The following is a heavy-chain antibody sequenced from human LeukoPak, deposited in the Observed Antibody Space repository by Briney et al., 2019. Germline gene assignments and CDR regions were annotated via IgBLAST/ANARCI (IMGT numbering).Heavy chain of an antibody. CDR1: GGSISSGSYY. CDR2: IYTSGST. J-gene: IGHJ4*02. V-gene: IGHV4-61*02. CDR3: AIVDPTSQMNN. Sequence: SETLSLTCTVSGGSISSGSYYWSWIRQPAGKGLEWIGRIYTSGSTNYNPSLKSRVTISVDTSKNQFSLKLSSVTAADTALYYCAIVDPTSQMNNWGRGMLVTVSS. D-gene: IGHD1/OR15-1a*01.